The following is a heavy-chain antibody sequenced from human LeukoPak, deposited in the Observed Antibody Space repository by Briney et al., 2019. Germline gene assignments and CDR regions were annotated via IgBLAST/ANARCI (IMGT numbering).Heavy chain of an antibody. CDR3: AKIPYSSSWYISD. D-gene: IGHD6-13*01. CDR1: GFTFSDYA. Sequence: GGSLRLSYAASGFTFSDYAIHWVRQVPGKGLEWVSGISWNSARIFYTDSVKGRFTISRDNSKNTLYLQMNSLRAEDTAVYYCAKIPYSSSWYISDWGQGTLVTVSS. J-gene: IGHJ4*02. V-gene: IGHV3-9*01. CDR2: ISWNSARI.